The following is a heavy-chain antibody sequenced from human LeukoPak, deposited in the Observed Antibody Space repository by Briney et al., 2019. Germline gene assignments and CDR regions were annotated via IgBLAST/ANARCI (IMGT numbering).Heavy chain of an antibody. CDR1: GYIFTSYG. CDR3: ARGLVIAVAGPFFDY. J-gene: IGHJ4*02. V-gene: IGHV1-18*04. D-gene: IGHD6-19*01. Sequence: ASVNVSCKASGYIFTSYGISWVRPAPGQVLEWMGWISAYNGNTKYAQKLQGRVTMTTDTSTSTAYMELRSLRSDDTAVYYCARGLVIAVAGPFFDYWGQGTLVTVSS. CDR2: ISAYNGNT.